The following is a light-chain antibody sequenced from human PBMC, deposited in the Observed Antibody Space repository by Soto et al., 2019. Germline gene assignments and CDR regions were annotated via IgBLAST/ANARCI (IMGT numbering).Light chain of an antibody. V-gene: IGLV1-51*02. CDR1: SSNIGNNY. CDR2: ENN. J-gene: IGLJ2*01. Sequence: QSVLTQSPSVSAAPGQKVTISCSGSSSNIGNNYVSWYQQLPGTAPKLLIYENNKRPSGIPDRFSGSKSGTSATLGITGLQTGDEADYYCGTWDSSLSAHVVFGGGTKLTVL. CDR3: GTWDSSLSAHVV.